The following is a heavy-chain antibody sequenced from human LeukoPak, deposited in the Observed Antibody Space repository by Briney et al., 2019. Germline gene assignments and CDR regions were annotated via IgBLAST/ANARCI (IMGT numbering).Heavy chain of an antibody. D-gene: IGHD3-10*01. Sequence: GESLKISCKGSGYSFTSYWIGWVRQMPGKGLEWMGIIYPGDSNTRYSPSFQGQVTISAHKSISTAYLQWSSLKASDTAMYYCARHRGPVWFGELFDAFDIWGQGTMVTVSS. CDR2: IYPGDSNT. V-gene: IGHV5-51*01. CDR3: ARHRGPVWFGELFDAFDI. CDR1: GYSFTSYW. J-gene: IGHJ3*02.